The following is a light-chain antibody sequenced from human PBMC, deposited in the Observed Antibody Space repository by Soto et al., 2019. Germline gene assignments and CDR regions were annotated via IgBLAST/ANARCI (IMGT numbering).Light chain of an antibody. CDR2: EVS. V-gene: IGLV2-14*01. J-gene: IGLJ1*01. Sequence: QSVLTQPASVSGSPGQSITISCTGTSSDVGGYNYVSWYQQHPGKAPRLMIYEVSNRPSGVSNRFSGSKSANTASLTISGLQTEDEADYYCSSYRSGATITFGTGTNVTVL. CDR1: SSDVGGYNY. CDR3: SSYRSGATIT.